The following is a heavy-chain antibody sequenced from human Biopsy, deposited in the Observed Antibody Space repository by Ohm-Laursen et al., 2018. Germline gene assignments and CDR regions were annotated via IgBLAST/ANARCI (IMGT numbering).Heavy chain of an antibody. Sequence: SQTLSLTCNVSGGSINSGGHFWGWVRQSPGKGLEWIGYIYDNGDTYYNPSLMSLVSISADTSKNQFSLNLRSVTAADTAVYFCARSIDYGNSYFQYWGQGILVTVSS. CDR3: ARSIDYGNSYFQY. D-gene: IGHD4/OR15-4a*01. J-gene: IGHJ1*01. V-gene: IGHV4-31*01. CDR1: GGSINSGGHF. CDR2: IYDNGDT.